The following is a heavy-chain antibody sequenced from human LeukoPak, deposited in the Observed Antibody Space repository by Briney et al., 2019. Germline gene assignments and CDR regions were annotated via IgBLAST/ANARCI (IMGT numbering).Heavy chain of an antibody. V-gene: IGHV3-23*01. CDR1: GFTFSTYA. CDR2: ISGSGGRT. D-gene: IGHD3-10*01. J-gene: IGHJ5*02. CDR3: AKDAGGSGSYRP. Sequence: GGSLTLSCAASGFTFSTYAMSWVRQAQGKGLEWVSAISGSGGRTYYADSVKGRFTISRDNSKNTLYLQMNSLRAGDTAVYYCAKDAGGSGSYRPWGQGTLVTVSS.